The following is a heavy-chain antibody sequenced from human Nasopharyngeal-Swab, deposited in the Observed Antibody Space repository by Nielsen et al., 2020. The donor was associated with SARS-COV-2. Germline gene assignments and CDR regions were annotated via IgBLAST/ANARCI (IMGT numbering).Heavy chain of an antibody. CDR1: GGSISSSSYY. J-gene: IGHJ4*02. Sequence: SEPLSLTCTVSGGSISSSSYYWGWIRPPPGKGLEWIGSIYYSGSTYYNPSLKSRVTISVDTSKNQFSLKLSSVTAADTAVYYCARDAGDSGSSADYWGQGTLVTVSS. D-gene: IGHD1-26*01. CDR3: ARDAGDSGSSADY. CDR2: IYYSGST. V-gene: IGHV4-39*02.